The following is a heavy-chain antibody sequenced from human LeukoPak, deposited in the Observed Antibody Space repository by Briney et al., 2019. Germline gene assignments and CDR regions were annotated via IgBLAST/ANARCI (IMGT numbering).Heavy chain of an antibody. CDR1: GFNFSSYA. J-gene: IGHJ4*02. Sequence: GGSLRLSCAASGFNFSSYAMHWVRQAPGKGLEWVALMSYEGTIKFYADSVKGRVTVSKDDSKNTLYLQMNSLRAEDTAVYYCARDSGLDSSGNYKSTLDYWGQGTLVTVSS. CDR3: ARDSGLDSSGNYKSTLDY. CDR2: MSYEGTIK. D-gene: IGHD3-10*01. V-gene: IGHV3-30-3*01.